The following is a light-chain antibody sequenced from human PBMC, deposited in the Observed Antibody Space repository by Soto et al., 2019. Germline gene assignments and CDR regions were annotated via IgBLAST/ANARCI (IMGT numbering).Light chain of an antibody. CDR1: SSDVGGYQY. V-gene: IGLV2-8*01. J-gene: IGLJ1*01. CDR3: SSYAGSNNYV. Sequence: QSVLTQPPSASGSPGQSVNISCTGTSSDVGGYQYVSWYQQYPGKAPKLMIYAVNKRPSGVPDRFSGSRSGNTASLTVSGLQAEDEADYYCSSYAGSNNYVFGTGTKVTVL. CDR2: AVN.